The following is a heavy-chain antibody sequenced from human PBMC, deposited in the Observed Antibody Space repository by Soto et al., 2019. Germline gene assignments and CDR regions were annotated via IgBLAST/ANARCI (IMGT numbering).Heavy chain of an antibody. CDR3: APGLHGGPATIEVAY. CDR1: GGTFSTDA. D-gene: IGHD2-2*02. CDR2: IIPIFGTA. J-gene: IGHJ4*02. Sequence: QVQLVQSGAEVKKPGSSVKVSCKASGGTFSTDAFSWVRQAPGQGLEWMGGIIPIFGTANYAQKFHGRVTITADESTSTAYMELSSLRSDDTAVYYCAPGLHGGPATIEVAYWGQGTLVTVSS. V-gene: IGHV1-69*01.